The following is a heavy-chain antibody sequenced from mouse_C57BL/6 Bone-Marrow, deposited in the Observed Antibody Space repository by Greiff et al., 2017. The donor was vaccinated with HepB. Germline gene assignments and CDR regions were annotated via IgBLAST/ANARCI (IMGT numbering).Heavy chain of an antibody. CDR2: INPGSGGT. Sequence: VQLQQSGAELVRPGTSVKVSCKASGYAFTNYLIEWVKQRPGQGLEWIGVINPGSGGTNYNEKFKGKATLTAAKSSSTAYMQLSSLTSEDSAVYFCARGIFYYYGSRDYWGQGTTLTVSS. CDR1: GYAFTNYL. D-gene: IGHD1-1*01. V-gene: IGHV1-54*01. CDR3: ARGIFYYYGSRDY. J-gene: IGHJ2*01.